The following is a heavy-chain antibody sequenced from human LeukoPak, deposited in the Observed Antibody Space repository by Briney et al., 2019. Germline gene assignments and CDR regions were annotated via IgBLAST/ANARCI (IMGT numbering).Heavy chain of an antibody. J-gene: IGHJ3*02. CDR3: AREDGYNFSPYGAFDI. Sequence: SETLSLTCTVSGGSISSSSYYWGWIRQPPGKGLEWIGSIYYSGSTYYKPSLKSRVTISVDTSKNQFSLKLSSVTAADTAVYYCAREDGYNFSPYGAFDIWGQGTMVTVSS. D-gene: IGHD5-24*01. CDR2: IYYSGST. CDR1: GGSISSSSYY. V-gene: IGHV4-39*02.